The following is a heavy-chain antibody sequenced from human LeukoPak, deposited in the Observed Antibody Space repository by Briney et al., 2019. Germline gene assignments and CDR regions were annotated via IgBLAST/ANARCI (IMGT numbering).Heavy chain of an antibody. Sequence: GGSLRLSCAASGFTFSSYWMSWVRQAPGKGLEWVANIKQDGSEKYYVDSVKGRFTISRDNAKNSLYLQMNSLRAEDTAVYYCARDGFSSGWSIMYYGMDVWGQGTTVTVSS. J-gene: IGHJ6*02. D-gene: IGHD6-19*01. CDR1: GFTFSSYW. CDR2: IKQDGSEK. V-gene: IGHV3-7*03. CDR3: ARDGFSSGWSIMYYGMDV.